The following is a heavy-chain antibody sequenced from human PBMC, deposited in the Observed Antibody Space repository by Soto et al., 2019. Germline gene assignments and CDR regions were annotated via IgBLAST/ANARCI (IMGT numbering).Heavy chain of an antibody. CDR1: GFTFSSYA. CDR2: ISGSGGST. V-gene: IGHV3-23*01. J-gene: IGHJ6*03. CDR3: AKVLAVRGVIRDYYYYMDV. D-gene: IGHD3-10*01. Sequence: GGSLRLSCAASGFTFSSYAMSWVRQAPGKGLEWVSAISGSGGSTYYADSVKGRFTISRDNSKNTLYLQMNSLRAEDTAVYYCAKVLAVRGVIRDYYYYMDVWGKGTTGTVSS.